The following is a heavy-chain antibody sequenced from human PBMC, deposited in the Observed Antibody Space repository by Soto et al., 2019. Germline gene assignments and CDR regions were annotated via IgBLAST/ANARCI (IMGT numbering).Heavy chain of an antibody. J-gene: IGHJ5*02. Sequence: SGKVCFKTTSYTFNTDGINWGRQAPGQGLELMGWISAYDGKTTYAEKFQGRVTLTTDTSTSTAYMELRSLRSDDTAIYYCARDPHEFWTSYWFDPWGQGTPVTVSS. CDR2: ISAYDGKT. V-gene: IGHV1-18*01. CDR3: ARDPHEFWTSYWFDP. CDR1: SYTFNTDG. D-gene: IGHD3-3*01.